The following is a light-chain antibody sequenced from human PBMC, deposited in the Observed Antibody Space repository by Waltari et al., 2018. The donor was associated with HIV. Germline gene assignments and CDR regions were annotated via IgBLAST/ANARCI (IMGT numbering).Light chain of an antibody. CDR2: EDS. CDR1: SNDVGSYNL. V-gene: IGLV2-23*01. Sequence: QSALTQPASVSGSPGQSITISCTGTSNDVGSYNLVSWYQQHPGKAPKLMIYEDSKRPSGVSNRFSGSKSANTASLTISGLQAEDEADYHCSSFAGSNTWVFGGGTKLTVL. CDR3: SSFAGSNTWV. J-gene: IGLJ3*02.